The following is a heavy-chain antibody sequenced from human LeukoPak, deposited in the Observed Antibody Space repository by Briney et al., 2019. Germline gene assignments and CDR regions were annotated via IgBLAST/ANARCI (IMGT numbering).Heavy chain of an antibody. Sequence: GGSLRLSCAASGFTFSSYAMSWVRQAPGKGLEWVSAISGSGGSTYYADSVKGRFTISRDNSKNTLYLQMNSLRAEDTAAYYCAKVSGYAYYFDYWGQGTLVTVSS. CDR1: GFTFSSYA. J-gene: IGHJ4*02. D-gene: IGHD5-12*01. CDR3: AKVSGYAYYFDY. V-gene: IGHV3-23*01. CDR2: ISGSGGST.